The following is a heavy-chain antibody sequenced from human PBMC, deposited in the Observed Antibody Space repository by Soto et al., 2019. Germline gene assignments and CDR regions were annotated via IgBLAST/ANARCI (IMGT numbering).Heavy chain of an antibody. CDR3: ARGVYCSRTSCYWGMDV. D-gene: IGHD2-2*01. J-gene: IGHJ6*02. V-gene: IGHV4-34*01. CDR2: INHSGST. Sequence: SLTYAVSAALSRLYQCILCRHPPGKGLEWIGEINHSGSTNYNPSLKSRVTISVDTSKNQFSLKLSSVTAADTAVYYCARGVYCSRTSCYWGMDVWGQGTTVT. CDR1: AALSRLYQ.